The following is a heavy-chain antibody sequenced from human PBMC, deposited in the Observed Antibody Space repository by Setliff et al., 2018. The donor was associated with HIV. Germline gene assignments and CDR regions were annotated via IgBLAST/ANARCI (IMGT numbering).Heavy chain of an antibody. V-gene: IGHV4-34*01. CDR1: GGSFSGYY. Sequence: SETLSLTCAVYGGSFSGYYWGWIRQPPGKGLEWIGSIYHSGSTYYNPSLKSRVTISVDTSKNQFSLKLSSVTAADTSVYHCARRNSGWYDAFDIWGQGTMVTVSS. J-gene: IGHJ3*02. CDR2: IYHSGST. CDR3: ARRNSGWYDAFDI. D-gene: IGHD6-19*01.